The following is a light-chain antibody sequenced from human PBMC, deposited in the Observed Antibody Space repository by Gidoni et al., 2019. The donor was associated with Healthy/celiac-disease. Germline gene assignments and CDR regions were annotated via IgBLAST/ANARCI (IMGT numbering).Light chain of an antibody. V-gene: IGKV3-11*01. Sequence: EIVLTQSPATLSLSPGDRATLSCRASQSVSSSLAGYQQKPGQDPRLLIYDASNRANGIPARLSGSGSGTEFTLTISSREPEDVAVYYCQQRSNWPPSTFGQGTRLEIK. CDR1: QSVSSS. CDR3: QQRSNWPPST. CDR2: DAS. J-gene: IGKJ5*01.